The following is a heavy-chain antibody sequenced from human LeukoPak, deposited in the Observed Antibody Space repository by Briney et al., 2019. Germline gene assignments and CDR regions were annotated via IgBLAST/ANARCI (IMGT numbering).Heavy chain of an antibody. D-gene: IGHD6-13*01. CDR1: GGTFISYA. CDR3: ARASSGSSWYSEGFPEHYYYYYGMDV. J-gene: IGHJ6*02. V-gene: IGHV1-69*13. CDR2: IIPIFGTA. Sequence: GASVKVSCKASGGTFISYAISWVRQAPGQGLEWMGGIIPIFGTANYAQKFQGRVTITADESTSTAYMELSSLRSEDTAVYYCARASSGSSWYSEGFPEHYYYYYGMDVWGQGTTVTVSS.